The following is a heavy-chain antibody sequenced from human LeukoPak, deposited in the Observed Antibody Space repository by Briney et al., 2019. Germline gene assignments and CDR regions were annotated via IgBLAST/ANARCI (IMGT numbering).Heavy chain of an antibody. D-gene: IGHD4-23*01. V-gene: IGHV3-49*04. Sequence: PGGSLRLSCTASGFTFGDYAMSWVRQAPGKGLEWVGFIRSKAYVGTTEYAASVKGRFTISRDDSKSIAYLQMNSLKTEDTAVYYCTIVRGGNSGYNWFDPWGQGTLVTVSS. CDR3: TIVRGGNSGYNWFDP. CDR1: GFTFGDYA. CDR2: IRSKAYVGTT. J-gene: IGHJ5*02.